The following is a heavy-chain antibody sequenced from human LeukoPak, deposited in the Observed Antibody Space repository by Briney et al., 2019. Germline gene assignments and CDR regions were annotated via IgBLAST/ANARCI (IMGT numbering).Heavy chain of an antibody. J-gene: IGHJ4*02. CDR3: ARASRYDYVWGSYNY. D-gene: IGHD3-16*01. V-gene: IGHV1-2*02. CDR2: INPNSGGT. CDR1: GYTFTSYG. Sequence: ASVKVSCKASGYTFTSYGISWVRQAPGQGLEWMGWINPNSGGTTYAQKFQGRVTMTRDTSISTAYMELSRLRSDDTAVYYCARASRYDYVWGSYNYWGQGTLVTVSS.